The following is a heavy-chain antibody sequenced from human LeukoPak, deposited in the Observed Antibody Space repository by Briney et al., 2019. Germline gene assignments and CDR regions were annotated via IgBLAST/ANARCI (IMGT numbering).Heavy chain of an antibody. V-gene: IGHV1-18*01. CDR2: ISAYNGNT. CDR3: ARDHIKGIAVAGTWNY. J-gene: IGHJ4*02. CDR1: GYTFTSYG. D-gene: IGHD6-19*01. Sequence: GASVKVSCKASGYTFTSYGISWVRQAPGQGLEWMGWISAYNGNTNYAQKLQGRVTMTTDTSTSTAYMELRSLRSDDTAVYYRARDHIKGIAVAGTWNYWGQGTLVTVSS.